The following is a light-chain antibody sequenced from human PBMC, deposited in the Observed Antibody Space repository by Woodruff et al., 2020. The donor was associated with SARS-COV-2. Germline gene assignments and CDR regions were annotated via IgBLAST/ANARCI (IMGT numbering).Light chain of an antibody. V-gene: IGLV2-14*03. CDR3: CSYTSDGTLH. J-gene: IGLJ1*01. Sequence: HPGKAPKLLIYEVRDRPSGISNRFSGSKSGNTASLTISGLQAEDEADYYCCSYTSDGTLHFGSGTTV. CDR2: EVR.